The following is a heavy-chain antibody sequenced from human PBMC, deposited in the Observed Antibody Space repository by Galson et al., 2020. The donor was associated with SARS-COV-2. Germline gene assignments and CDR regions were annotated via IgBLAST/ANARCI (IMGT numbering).Heavy chain of an antibody. CDR2: IYFTGRT. J-gene: IGHJ4*02. Sequence: SQTLSLTCSVSPGFISSSSYYWGWIRQTPGKGLEWIGSIYFTGRTFYNPSLESRVTISIDTSKNQFSLRLSSVTAADSAVYFCARKTSTYDYWGQGTLVTVSS. CDR3: ARKTSTYDY. D-gene: IGHD3-16*01. CDR1: PGFISSSSYY. V-gene: IGHV4-39*07.